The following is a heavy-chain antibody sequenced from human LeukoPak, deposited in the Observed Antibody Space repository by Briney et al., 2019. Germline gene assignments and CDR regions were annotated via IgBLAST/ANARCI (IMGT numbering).Heavy chain of an antibody. CDR2: ISSNGGST. CDR1: GFTFSSYA. D-gene: IGHD7-27*01. V-gene: IGHV3-64*01. J-gene: IGHJ5*02. Sequence: PGGSLRLSCAASGFTFSSYAMHWVRQAPGKGLEYVSAISSNGGSTYYANSVKGRFTISRDNSKNTLYLQMNRLRAEDTAVYYCAKDAYLGSNWLDPWGQGTLVTVSS. CDR3: AKDAYLGSNWLDP.